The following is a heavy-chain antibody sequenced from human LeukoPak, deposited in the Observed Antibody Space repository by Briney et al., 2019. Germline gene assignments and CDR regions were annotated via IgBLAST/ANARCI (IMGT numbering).Heavy chain of an antibody. D-gene: IGHD3-22*01. J-gene: IGHJ4*02. CDR3: AKSVGAYYYDTS. Sequence: GGSLRLSCAASGFTFREYSMSWVRQAPGKGLEWVSAIGGSGGRTYYVDSVKGRFTVSRDNSKSTLYLQMNSLRAEDTAVYYCAKSVGAYYYDTSGGQGTLVTVSS. V-gene: IGHV3-23*01. CDR1: GFTFREYS. CDR2: IGGSGGRT.